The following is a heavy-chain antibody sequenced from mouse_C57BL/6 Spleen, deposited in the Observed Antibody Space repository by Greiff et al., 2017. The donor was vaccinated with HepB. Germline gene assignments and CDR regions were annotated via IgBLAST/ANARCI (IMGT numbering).Heavy chain of an antibody. V-gene: IGHV5-4*01. CDR2: ISDGGSYT. J-gene: IGHJ1*03. Sequence: VQLKESGGGLVKPGGSLKLSCAASGFTFSSYAMSWVRQTPEKRLEWVATISDGGSYTYYPDNVKGRFTISRDNAKNNLYLQMSHLKSEDTAMYYCARRPDGYYGYFDVWGTGTTVTVSS. D-gene: IGHD2-3*01. CDR1: GFTFSSYA. CDR3: ARRPDGYYGYFDV.